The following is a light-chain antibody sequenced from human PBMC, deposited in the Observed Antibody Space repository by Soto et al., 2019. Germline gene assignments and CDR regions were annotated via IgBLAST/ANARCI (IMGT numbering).Light chain of an antibody. CDR1: QSVSSS. J-gene: IGKJ4*01. V-gene: IGKV3-20*01. CDR3: QQYGSSPPLT. Sequence: EIVLTQSPGTLSLSPGERATLSCRAVQSVSSSLAWYQQKPGQAPRLLIHGASSRATGIPDRFSGSGSGTDFTLTISRLEPEDFAVYYCQQYGSSPPLTFGGGTKVDIK. CDR2: GAS.